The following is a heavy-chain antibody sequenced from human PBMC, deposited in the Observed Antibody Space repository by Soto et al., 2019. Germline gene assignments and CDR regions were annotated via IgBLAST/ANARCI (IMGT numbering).Heavy chain of an antibody. V-gene: IGHV4-31*03. Sequence: SETLSLTCTVSGGSISSGVYYWSWIRQHPGKGLEWIGYIYYSGSTYYNPSLKSRVTISVDTSKNQFSLKLSSVTAADTAVYYCASHGYSLGYVWGQGTTVTVSS. CDR3: ASHGYSLGYV. J-gene: IGHJ6*02. CDR1: GGSISSGVYY. CDR2: IYYSGST. D-gene: IGHD5-18*01.